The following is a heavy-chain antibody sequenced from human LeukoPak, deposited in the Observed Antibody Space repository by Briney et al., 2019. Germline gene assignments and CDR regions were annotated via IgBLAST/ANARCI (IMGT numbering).Heavy chain of an antibody. CDR3: AKPWQWLVPFDY. D-gene: IGHD6-19*01. CDR2: ISGSGGST. J-gene: IGHJ4*02. CDR1: GFTFSSYA. V-gene: IGHV3-23*01. Sequence: TGGSLGLSCAASGFTFSSYAMSWVRQAPGKGLEWVSAISGSGGSTYYADSVKGRFTISRDNSKNTLYLQMNSLRAEDTAVYYCAKPWQWLVPFDYWGQGTLVTVSS.